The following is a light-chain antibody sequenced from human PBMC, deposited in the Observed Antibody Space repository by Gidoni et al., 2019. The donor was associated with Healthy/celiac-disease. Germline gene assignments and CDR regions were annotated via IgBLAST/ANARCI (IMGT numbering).Light chain of an antibody. V-gene: IGKV1-39*01. J-gene: IGKJ1*01. CDR1: QSISSY. Sequence: DIQMTPSPSSLSASVGDRVTITCRASQSISSYLNWYQQNPGKAPKLLIYAASSLQSGVPSRFSGSGSGTDFTLTISSLQPEDFATYYCQQSYSTPRTFGQGTKVEIK. CDR3: QQSYSTPRT. CDR2: AAS.